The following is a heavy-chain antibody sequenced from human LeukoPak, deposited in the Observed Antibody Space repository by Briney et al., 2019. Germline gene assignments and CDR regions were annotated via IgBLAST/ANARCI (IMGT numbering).Heavy chain of an antibody. CDR3: ARDILTGYYTLDFDY. Sequence: ASVKVSCKASGYTFTGYYMHWVRQAPGQGLEWMGWINPNSGGANYAQKFQGRVTMTRDTSISTAYMELSRLRSDDTAVYYCARDILTGYYTLDFDYWGQGTLVTVSS. J-gene: IGHJ4*02. D-gene: IGHD3-9*01. V-gene: IGHV1-2*02. CDR1: GYTFTGYY. CDR2: INPNSGGA.